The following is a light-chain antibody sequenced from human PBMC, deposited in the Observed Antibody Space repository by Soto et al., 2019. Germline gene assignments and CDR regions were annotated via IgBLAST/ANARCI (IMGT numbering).Light chain of an antibody. CDR1: SSDVGGHNY. V-gene: IGLV2-11*01. Sequence: QSALTQPRSVSGSPGQSVTISCTGTSSDVGGHNYVSWYQQHPGKAPKLMISSVSKRPSGVPDRFSGSKSGNTASLTISGLQAEDKADYYCCSYAGSYTYVFGTGTKLTVL. CDR2: SVS. CDR3: CSYAGSYTYV. J-gene: IGLJ1*01.